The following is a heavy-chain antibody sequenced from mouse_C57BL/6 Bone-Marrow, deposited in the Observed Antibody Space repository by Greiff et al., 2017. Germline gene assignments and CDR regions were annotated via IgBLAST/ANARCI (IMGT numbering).Heavy chain of an antibody. V-gene: IGHV1-82*01. J-gene: IGHJ3*01. CDR3: ARGSSNAY. CDR1: GYAFSSSW. D-gene: IGHD2-5*01. CDR2: IYPGDGDT. Sequence: QVQLQQSGPELVKPGASVKISCKASGYAFSSSWMNWVKQRPGKGLEWIGRIYPGDGDTNYNGKFKGKATLTADKSSSTAYIQLSSLTSEDSAVYFCARGSSNAYWGQGTLVTVSA.